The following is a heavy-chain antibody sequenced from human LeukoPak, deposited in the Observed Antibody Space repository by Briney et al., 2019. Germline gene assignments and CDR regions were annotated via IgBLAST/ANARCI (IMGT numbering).Heavy chain of an antibody. J-gene: IGHJ5*02. Sequence: GASVKVSCKASGYTFTSYGISWVRQAPGQGLEWMGWISAYNGNTNYAQKLQGRVTMTTDTSTSTAYIELRSLRSDDTAVYYCAKGHRYNWNDGGFDPWGQETLVTVSS. V-gene: IGHV1-18*01. CDR1: GYTFTSYG. CDR2: ISAYNGNT. D-gene: IGHD1-20*01. CDR3: AKGHRYNWNDGGFDP.